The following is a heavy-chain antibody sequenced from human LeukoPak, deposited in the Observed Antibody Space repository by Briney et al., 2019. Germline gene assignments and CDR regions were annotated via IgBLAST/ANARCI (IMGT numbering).Heavy chain of an antibody. CDR1: GGTFSSYA. CDR3: ARDRTGTTSWYYYGMDV. V-gene: IGHV1-69*01. CDR2: IIPIFGTA. D-gene: IGHD1-7*01. Sequence: SVTVSCTASGGTFSSYAISWVRQAPGQGLEWMGGIIPIFGTANYAQKFQGRVTITADESTSTAYMELSSLRSEDTAVYYCARDRTGTTSWYYYGMDVWGQGTTVTVSS. J-gene: IGHJ6*02.